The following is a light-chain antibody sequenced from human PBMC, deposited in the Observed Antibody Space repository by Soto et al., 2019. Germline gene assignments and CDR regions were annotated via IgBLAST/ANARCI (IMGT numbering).Light chain of an antibody. Sequence: EIVLTQSPATLSVSPGERATLSCRASQSVSSDLAWYQHKPGQAPRLLIYGGSSRATGIPVRFSGSGSETDFTLTITRLEPEDFAMYYCQQYSSSRTFGQGTKVDIK. CDR1: QSVSSD. CDR2: GGS. V-gene: IGKV3-20*01. J-gene: IGKJ1*01. CDR3: QQYSSSRT.